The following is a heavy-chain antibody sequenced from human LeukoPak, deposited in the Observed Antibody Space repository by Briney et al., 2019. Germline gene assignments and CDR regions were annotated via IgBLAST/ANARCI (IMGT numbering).Heavy chain of an antibody. CDR1: GFTFSSYA. J-gene: IGHJ4*02. Sequence: PGGSLRLSCAASGFTFSSYAMHWVRQAPGKGLEWVAVISYDGSNKYYADSVKGRFTISRDNSKNTLYLQMNSLRAEDTAVYYCAGSIAAARIPPDYWGQGTLVTVSS. V-gene: IGHV3-30-3*01. CDR2: ISYDGSNK. D-gene: IGHD6-13*01. CDR3: AGSIAAARIPPDY.